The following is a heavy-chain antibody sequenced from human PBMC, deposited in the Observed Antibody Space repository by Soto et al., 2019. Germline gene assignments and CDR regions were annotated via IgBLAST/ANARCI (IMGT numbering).Heavy chain of an antibody. V-gene: IGHV1-69*13. CDR1: GGTFSSYA. CDR2: IIPIFGTA. Sequence: GASVKVSCKASGGTFSSYAISWVQQAPGQGLEWMGGIIPIFGTANYAQKFQGRVTITADESTSTAYMELSSLRSEDTAVYYCARDPSREGGSRGEGYWGQGTLVTVSS. D-gene: IGHD2-15*01. CDR3: ARDPSREGGSRGEGY. J-gene: IGHJ4*02.